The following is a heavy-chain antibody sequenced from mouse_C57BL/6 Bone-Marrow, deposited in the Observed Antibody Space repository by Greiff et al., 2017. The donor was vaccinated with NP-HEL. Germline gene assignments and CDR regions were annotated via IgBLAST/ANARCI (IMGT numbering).Heavy chain of an antibody. D-gene: IGHD1-1*01. CDR1: GYTFTNYW. V-gene: IGHV1-63*01. CDR2: IYPGGGYT. Sequence: QVQLQQSGAELVRPGTSVKMSCKASGYTFTNYWIGWAKQRPGHGLEWIGAIYPGGGYTNYNEKFKGKATLTADKSSSTAYMQFSSLTSEDSAIYYCARLYGSSYWYFDVWGTGTTVTVSS. J-gene: IGHJ1*03. CDR3: ARLYGSSYWYFDV.